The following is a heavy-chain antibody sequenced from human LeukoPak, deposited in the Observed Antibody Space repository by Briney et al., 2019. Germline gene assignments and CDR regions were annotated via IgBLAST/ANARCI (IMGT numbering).Heavy chain of an antibody. Sequence: ASVKVSCKASGYTFTGYYMPWVRQAPGQGLEWMGWINPNSGGTNYAQKFQGRVTMTRDTSISTAYMELSRLGSDDTAVYYCARYAGEQLAQIDYWGQGTLVTVSS. CDR3: ARYAGEQLAQIDY. J-gene: IGHJ4*02. CDR2: INPNSGGT. V-gene: IGHV1-2*02. D-gene: IGHD6-6*01. CDR1: GYTFTGYY.